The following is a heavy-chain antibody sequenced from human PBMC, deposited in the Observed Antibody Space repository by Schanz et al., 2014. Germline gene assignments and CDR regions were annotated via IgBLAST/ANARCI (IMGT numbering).Heavy chain of an antibody. CDR1: GITLSGYG. CDR2: IGYDGSEK. D-gene: IGHD6-25*01. V-gene: IGHV3-33*08. Sequence: QVQLVESGGGVVQPGRSLRLSCAASGITLSGYGLHWVRQAPGKGLEWVANIGYDGSEKYYVDSVKGRFTISRDNSKDTLYLQMSGLTPEDTAVYYCVKPIKFRGGYTFEGWGQGTLVTVSS. CDR3: VKPIKFRGGYTFEG. J-gene: IGHJ1*01.